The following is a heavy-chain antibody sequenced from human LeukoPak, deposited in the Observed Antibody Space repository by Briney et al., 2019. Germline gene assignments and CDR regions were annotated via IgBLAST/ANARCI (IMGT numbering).Heavy chain of an antibody. CDR2: IYPGDSDT. Sequence: GESLKITCKGSGYSFTSYWIGWVRQMPGKGLEWMGIIYPGDSDTRYSPSFQGQVTISADKSISTAYLQWSSLKASDTAMYYCARGDRGYSYGFNWFDPWGQGTLVTVSS. CDR3: ARGDRGYSYGFNWFDP. CDR1: GYSFTSYW. D-gene: IGHD5-18*01. J-gene: IGHJ5*02. V-gene: IGHV5-51*01.